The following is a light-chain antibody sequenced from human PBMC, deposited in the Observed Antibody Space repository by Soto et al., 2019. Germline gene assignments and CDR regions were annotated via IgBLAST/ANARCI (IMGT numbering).Light chain of an antibody. CDR3: VSWDDSLGGYV. V-gene: IGLV1-47*02. Sequence: QSVLTQSPSVSETPGQKMTISCSGSRSNIVGNAVYWYQQVPGSAPRLVIHSNDQRPFGVPDRFSGSRSGTSASLAVIGLRSEDEADYYCVSWDDSLGGYVFGTGTKLTVL. J-gene: IGLJ1*01. CDR1: RSNIVGNA. CDR2: SND.